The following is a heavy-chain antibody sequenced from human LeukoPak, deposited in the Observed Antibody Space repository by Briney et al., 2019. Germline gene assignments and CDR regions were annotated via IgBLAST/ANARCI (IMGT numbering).Heavy chain of an antibody. D-gene: IGHD4-17*01. CDR2: IWYDGSNK. CDR3: ARDEFYGDPGGY. Sequence: GRSLRLSCAASGFTFSSYGMHWVRQAPGKGLEWVAVIWYDGSNKYYADSVKGRFTISRDNSKNTLYLQMNSLRAEDTAVYYCARDEFYGDPGGYWGQGTLVTVSS. J-gene: IGHJ4*02. CDR1: GFTFSSYG. V-gene: IGHV3-33*01.